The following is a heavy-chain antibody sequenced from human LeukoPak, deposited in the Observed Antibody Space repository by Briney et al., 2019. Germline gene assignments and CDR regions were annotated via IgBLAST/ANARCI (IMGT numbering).Heavy chain of an antibody. CDR3: ARDSLRHWGDYMD. V-gene: IGHV3-7*01. CDR1: GFTFSSYW. Sequence: GGSLRLSCAASGFTFSSYWMSWVRQAPGKGLEWVANIKQDGSEKYYVDSVKGRFTISRDNAKNSLYLQMNSLRAEDTAVYYCARDSLRHWGDYMDWGQGTLVTVSS. J-gene: IGHJ4*02. D-gene: IGHD4-17*01. CDR2: IKQDGSEK.